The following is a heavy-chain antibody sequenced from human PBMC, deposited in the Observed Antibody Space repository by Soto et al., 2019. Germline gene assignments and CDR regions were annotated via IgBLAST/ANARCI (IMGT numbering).Heavy chain of an antibody. CDR3: ARDAGSDGMDV. CDR1: GYTFTSYA. CDR2: INAGNGNT. V-gene: IGHV1-3*01. J-gene: IGHJ6*02. Sequence: ASVKVSCKASGYTFTSYAMHWLRQAPGQRLEWMGWINAGNGNTKYSQKFQGRVTITRDTSASTAYMELSSLRSEDTAVYYCARDAGSDGMDVWGQGTTVTVSS.